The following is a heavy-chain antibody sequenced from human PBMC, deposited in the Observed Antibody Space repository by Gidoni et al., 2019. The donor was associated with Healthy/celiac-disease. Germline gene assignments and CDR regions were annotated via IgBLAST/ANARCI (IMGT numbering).Heavy chain of an antibody. CDR3: ARGRIGVAAAGTAIFDY. J-gene: IGHJ4*02. CDR2: IYPGDSDT. Sequence: EVQLVQSGAEVTKPGESMKISSTGSGYSFTSYWIGGVRQMPGKGLEWMGIIYPGDSDTRYSPSFQGQVTISADKSISTAYLQWSSLKASDTAMYYCARGRIGVAAAGTAIFDYWGQGTLVTVSS. CDR1: GYSFTSYW. D-gene: IGHD6-13*01. V-gene: IGHV5-51*01.